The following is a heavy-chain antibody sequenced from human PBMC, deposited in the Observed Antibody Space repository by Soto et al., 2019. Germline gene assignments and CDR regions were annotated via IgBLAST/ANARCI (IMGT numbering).Heavy chain of an antibody. Sequence: ASVKVSCKASGYTFTSHDINWVRQATGQGLEWMGGMNPNSGNTGYAQKFQGRVTMTRNTSISTAYMELSSLRSEDTAVYYCASGIAAAGTIYYYGMDVWGQGTTVTVSS. V-gene: IGHV1-8*01. CDR2: MNPNSGNT. CDR3: ASGIAAAGTIYYYGMDV. J-gene: IGHJ6*02. D-gene: IGHD6-13*01. CDR1: GYTFTSHD.